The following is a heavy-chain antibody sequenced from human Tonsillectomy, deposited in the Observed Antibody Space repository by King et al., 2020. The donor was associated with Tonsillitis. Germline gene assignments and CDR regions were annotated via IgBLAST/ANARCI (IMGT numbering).Heavy chain of an antibody. J-gene: IGHJ5*02. CDR3: ARGPEEEQQLVGDWFDP. CDR2: VSHSGST. D-gene: IGHD6-13*01. Sequence: VQLQQWGARLLKPSETLSLTCAVYGGSFSGYYWSWIRQPPGKGLEWIGEVSHSGSTNYNPSLKSRVTISLDTSKNQFSLKLSSVTAADTAVYYCARGPEEEQQLVGDWFDPWGQGTLVTVSS. V-gene: IGHV4-34*01. CDR1: GGSFSGYY.